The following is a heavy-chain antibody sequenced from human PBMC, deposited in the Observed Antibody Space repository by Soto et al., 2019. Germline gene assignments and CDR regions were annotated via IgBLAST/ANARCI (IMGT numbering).Heavy chain of an antibody. CDR3: VTVNLVGAAYYFDY. D-gene: IGHD1-26*01. J-gene: IGHJ4*02. CDR1: GGSISSSNW. CDR2: INHSGST. V-gene: IGHV4-4*02. Sequence: PSETLSLTCAVSGGSISSSNWWSWIRQPPGKGLEWIGEINHSGSTNYNPSLKSRVTISVDTSKNQFSLKLSSVTAADTAVYYCVTVNLVGAAYYFDYWGPGTLVTVSS.